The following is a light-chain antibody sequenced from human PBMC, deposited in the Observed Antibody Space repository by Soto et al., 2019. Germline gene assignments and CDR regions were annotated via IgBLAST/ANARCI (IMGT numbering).Light chain of an antibody. Sequence: DIQMTQSPSSLSASLGDRVTITCRASQGIKKYVAWYQQKPGKVPKLLIYAASSLQSGVPPRFSGSGSGTDFTLTISSLQPEDVATYYCQKYDTVPWAFGQGTKVDIK. V-gene: IGKV1-27*01. CDR1: QGIKKY. J-gene: IGKJ1*01. CDR2: AAS. CDR3: QKYDTVPWA.